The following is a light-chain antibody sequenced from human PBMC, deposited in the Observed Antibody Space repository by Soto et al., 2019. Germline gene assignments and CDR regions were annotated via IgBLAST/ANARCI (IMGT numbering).Light chain of an antibody. Sequence: QSVLTQPASVSGSPGQSITISCTGTSSDVGGYNYVSWYQQHPGKAPKLMIYDVSNRPSGVFNRFSGSKSGNTASLTISGLQAEDEADYYCSSYTSSSFYVFGTGTKVTVL. CDR1: SSDVGGYNY. V-gene: IGLV2-14*01. CDR2: DVS. CDR3: SSYTSSSFYV. J-gene: IGLJ1*01.